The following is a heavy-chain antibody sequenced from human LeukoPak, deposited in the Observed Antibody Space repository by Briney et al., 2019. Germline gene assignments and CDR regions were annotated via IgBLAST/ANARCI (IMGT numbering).Heavy chain of an antibody. Sequence: GGTLRLSCTAFGLTFSTSGFNWVRQAPGKGLEWVAFIRYDGSNKYYADSVRGRFTISRDNSKNTLYLQMNSLRAEDTAVYYCAKDHRSQYCSSTSCDYYYYYYMYVWGKGTTVTVSS. CDR1: GLTFSTSG. V-gene: IGHV3-30*02. CDR3: AKDHRSQYCSSTSCDYYYYYYMYV. J-gene: IGHJ6*03. CDR2: IRYDGSNK. D-gene: IGHD2-2*01.